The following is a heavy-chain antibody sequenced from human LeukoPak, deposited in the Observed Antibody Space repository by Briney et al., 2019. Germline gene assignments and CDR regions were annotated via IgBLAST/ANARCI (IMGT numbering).Heavy chain of an antibody. CDR2: ISGSGGST. Sequence: PGGSLRLSCAASGFTFSSYAMSWVRQAPGKGLEWVSAISGSGGSTYYADSVKGRFTISRDNSKNTLYLQMNSLRAEDTAVYYCAKRAGGPGRRLWFGELLPAPFDYWGQGTLVTVSS. CDR3: AKRAGGPGRRLWFGELLPAPFDY. D-gene: IGHD3-10*01. J-gene: IGHJ4*02. V-gene: IGHV3-23*01. CDR1: GFTFSSYA.